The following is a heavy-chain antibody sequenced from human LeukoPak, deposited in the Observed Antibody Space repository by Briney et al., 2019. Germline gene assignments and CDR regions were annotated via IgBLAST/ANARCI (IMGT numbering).Heavy chain of an antibody. D-gene: IGHD6-19*01. CDR3: AEGGSGWYYLDY. CDR1: GFSFASYD. V-gene: IGHV3-30*02. Sequence: GGSLRLSCVASGFSFASYDIHWVRQAPGKGLEWVTFIESDGSKEYHADSVKGRFTISRDNSMNTVNVQMNSLRPEDTAVYYCAEGGSGWYYLDYWGQGTVVTVSA. CDR2: IESDGSKE. J-gene: IGHJ4*02.